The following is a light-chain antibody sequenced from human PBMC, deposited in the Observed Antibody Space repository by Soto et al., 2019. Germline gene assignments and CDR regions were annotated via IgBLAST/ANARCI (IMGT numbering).Light chain of an antibody. V-gene: IGKV3-20*01. CDR1: QSVSSTY. CDR3: QQYGSSPVT. Sequence: EIVLTQSPGTLSLSPGERATLSCRASQSVSSTYLAWYHQKPGQAPRLLIYGASSRATGIPDRFSGSGSGTDFTLTISRLEPEDFAVYYCQQYGSSPVTFGQGTRLEIK. J-gene: IGKJ5*01. CDR2: GAS.